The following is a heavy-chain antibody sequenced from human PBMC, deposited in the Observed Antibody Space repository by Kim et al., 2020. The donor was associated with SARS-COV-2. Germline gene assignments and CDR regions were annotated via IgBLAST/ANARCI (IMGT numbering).Heavy chain of an antibody. CDR1: GFTFDYYA. V-gene: IGHV3-9*01. CDR3: AKDIERYSTYYYYGMDV. J-gene: IGHJ6*02. Sequence: GGSLRLSCAASGFTFDYYAMHWVRQAPGKGLEWVSGISWNSGSIAYADSMKGRFTISRDNAKNSLNLQMNSLRAEDTALYYCAKDIERYSTYYYYGMDVWGQGTTVTVSS. D-gene: IGHD2-15*01. CDR2: ISWNSGSI.